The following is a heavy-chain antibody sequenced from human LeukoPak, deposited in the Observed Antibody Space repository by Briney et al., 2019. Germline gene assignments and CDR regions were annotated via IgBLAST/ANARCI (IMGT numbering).Heavy chain of an antibody. J-gene: IGHJ5*02. D-gene: IGHD6-13*01. CDR1: GFTFSSYA. CDR2: ISGSGGST. V-gene: IGHV3-23*01. CDR3: AKDPHYSTPSPNWFDP. Sequence: GGSLRLSCAASGFTFSSYAMSWVRQAPGKGLEWVSAISGSGGSTYYADSVKGRFTISRDNSKNTLYLQMNSLRAEDTAVYYCAKDPHYSTPSPNWFDPWGQGTLVTVSS.